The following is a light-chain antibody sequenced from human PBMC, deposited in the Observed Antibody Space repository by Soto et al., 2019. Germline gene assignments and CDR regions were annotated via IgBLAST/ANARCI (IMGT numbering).Light chain of an antibody. CDR2: DAS. J-gene: IGKJ5*01. CDR1: QSVSSY. V-gene: IGKV3-11*01. Sequence: EILLTQSPATLSLSPGERATLSCRASQSVSSYLAWSQQKPGQAPRLLIYDASNRATGIPARFSGSGSGTDFTLTISSLEPEDFAVYYCQQRSNWPTFGQGTLREIK. CDR3: QQRSNWPT.